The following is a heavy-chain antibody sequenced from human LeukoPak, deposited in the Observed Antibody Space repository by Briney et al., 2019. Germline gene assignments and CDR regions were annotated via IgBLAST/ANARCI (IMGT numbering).Heavy chain of an antibody. CDR1: GYTFTSYG. Sequence: ASVKVSCKASGYTFTSYGISWVRQAPGQGLEWMGWISAYNDNTNYAQKLQGRVTMTTDTSTSTAYMELRSLRSDDTAVYYCAIHYDILTGSDYYYMDVWGKGTTVTISS. D-gene: IGHD3-9*01. J-gene: IGHJ6*03. V-gene: IGHV1-18*01. CDR3: AIHYDILTGSDYYYMDV. CDR2: ISAYNDNT.